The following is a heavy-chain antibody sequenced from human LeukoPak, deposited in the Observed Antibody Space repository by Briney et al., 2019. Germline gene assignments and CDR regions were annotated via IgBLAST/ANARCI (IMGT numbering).Heavy chain of an antibody. CDR1: GGSISSYY. J-gene: IGHJ4*02. Sequence: PSETLSLTCTVSGGSISSYYWSWIRQPPGKGLEWIGYIYYSGSTNYNHSLKSRVTISVDTSKNQFSLKLSSVTAADTAVYYCATSPGTGFTHFFDYWGQGTLVTVSS. D-gene: IGHD1-1*01. CDR2: IYYSGST. V-gene: IGHV4-59*08. CDR3: ATSPGTGFTHFFDY.